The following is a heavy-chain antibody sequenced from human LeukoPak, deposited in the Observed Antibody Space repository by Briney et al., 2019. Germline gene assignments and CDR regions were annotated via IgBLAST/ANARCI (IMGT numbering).Heavy chain of an antibody. CDR2: IIQDGSER. V-gene: IGHV3-7*05. Sequence: GGSLRLSCAASGFTFRNYCMSWVRQAPGKGLEWVANIIQDGSERSYVDSVKGRFTISRDNAKNSLYLQMNSLRAEDTAVYYCARGKAYGDSEDFWGQGTLVTVSS. CDR1: GFTFRNYC. D-gene: IGHD4-17*01. J-gene: IGHJ4*02. CDR3: ARGKAYGDSEDF.